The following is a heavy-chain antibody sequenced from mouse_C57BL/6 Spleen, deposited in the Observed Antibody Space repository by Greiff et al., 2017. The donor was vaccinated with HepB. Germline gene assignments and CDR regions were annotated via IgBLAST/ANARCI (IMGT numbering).Heavy chain of an antibody. V-gene: IGHV5-17*01. CDR1: GFTFSDYG. CDR3: ARPRFLHAMDY. D-gene: IGHD2-10*02. Sequence: EVKLVESGGGLVKPGGSLKLSCAASGFTFSDYGMHWVRQAPEKGLEWVAYISSGSSTIYYADTVKGRFTISRDNAKNTLFLQMTSLRSEDTAMYYCARPRFLHAMDYWGQGTSVTVSS. J-gene: IGHJ4*01. CDR2: ISSGSSTI.